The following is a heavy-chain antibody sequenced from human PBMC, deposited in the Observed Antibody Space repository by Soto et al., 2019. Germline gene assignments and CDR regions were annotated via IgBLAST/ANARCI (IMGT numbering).Heavy chain of an antibody. V-gene: IGHV3-21*01. CDR1: GFTFSSYS. J-gene: IGHJ4*02. Sequence: GGSLRLSCAASGFTFSSYSMNWVRQAPGKGLEWVSSISSSSYIYYADSVKGRFTISRDNAKNSLYLQMNSLRAEDTAVYYCARRLHQNYYDSSGYGYWGQGTLVTVSS. CDR3: ARRLHQNYYDSSGYGY. CDR2: ISSSSYI. D-gene: IGHD3-22*01.